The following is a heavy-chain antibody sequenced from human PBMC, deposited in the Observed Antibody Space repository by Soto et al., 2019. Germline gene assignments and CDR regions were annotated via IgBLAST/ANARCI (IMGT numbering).Heavy chain of an antibody. CDR3: ARVLGPEYAEYFQH. V-gene: IGHV3-21*01. J-gene: IGHJ1*01. CDR2: ISSSSSYI. Sequence: EVQLVESGGGLVKPGGSLRLSCAASGFTFSSYSMNWVRQAPGKGLEWVSSISSSSSYIYYADSVKGRFTISRDNAKNSLYLQMNSLRAEDTAVYYCARVLGPEYAEYFQHWGQGTLVTVSS. CDR1: GFTFSSYS.